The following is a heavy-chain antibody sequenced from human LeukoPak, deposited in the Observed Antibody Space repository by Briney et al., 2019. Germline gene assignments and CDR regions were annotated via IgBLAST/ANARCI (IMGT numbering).Heavy chain of an antibody. D-gene: IGHD3-10*01. J-gene: IGHJ6*03. CDR1: GGSISSYY. V-gene: IGHV4-59*01. CDR3: ARDHGSMVRGVIGRSSDYYYHYYMDV. CDR2: IYYSGST. Sequence: SETLSLTCTVSGGSISSYYWSWIRQPPGKGLEWIGYIYYSGSTNYNPSLKSRVTISVDTSKNQFSLKLSSVTAADTAVYYCARDHGSMVRGVIGRSSDYYYHYYMDVWGKGTTVTVSS.